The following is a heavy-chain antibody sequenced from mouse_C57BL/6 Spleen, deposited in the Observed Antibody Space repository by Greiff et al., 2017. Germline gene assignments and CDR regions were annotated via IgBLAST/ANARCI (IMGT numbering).Heavy chain of an antibody. Sequence: EVQVVESGPGLVKPSQSLSLTCSVTGYSITSGYYWNWIRQFPGNKLEWMGYISYDGSNNYNPSLKNRISITRDTSKNQFFLKLNSVTTEDTATYYCARRVYDGYWYFDVWGTGTTVTVSS. CDR1: GYSITSGYY. CDR2: ISYDGSN. CDR3: ARRVYDGYWYFDV. V-gene: IGHV3-6*01. D-gene: IGHD2-3*01. J-gene: IGHJ1*03.